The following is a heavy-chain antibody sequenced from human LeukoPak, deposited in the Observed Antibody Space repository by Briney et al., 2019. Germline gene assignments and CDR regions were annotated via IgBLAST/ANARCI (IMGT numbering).Heavy chain of an antibody. Sequence: PGGSLRLSCAASGFTFSDYTMDWVRQAPGKGLEWISHISSRTNTMYYADSVKGRFTISRDNAKSSLYLQMNSLRAEDTGLYYSVRDLQWAFDYWGRGTLVTVSS. CDR1: GFTFSDYT. CDR2: ISSRTNTM. D-gene: IGHD6-19*01. CDR3: VRDLQWAFDY. V-gene: IGHV3-48*01. J-gene: IGHJ4*02.